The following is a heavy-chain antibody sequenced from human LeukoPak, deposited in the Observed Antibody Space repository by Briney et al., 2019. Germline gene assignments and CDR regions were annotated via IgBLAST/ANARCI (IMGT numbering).Heavy chain of an antibody. CDR3: ARRGITIFGVVITNNWFDP. Sequence: GSLRLSCTTSGFTFRSYWMSWLRQPPGKGLEWIGEINHSGSTNYNPSLKSRVTISVDTSKNQFSLKLSSVTAADTAVYYCARRGITIFGVVITNNWFDPWGQGTLVTVSS. D-gene: IGHD3-3*01. CDR1: GFTFRSYW. CDR2: INHSGST. V-gene: IGHV4-34*01. J-gene: IGHJ5*02.